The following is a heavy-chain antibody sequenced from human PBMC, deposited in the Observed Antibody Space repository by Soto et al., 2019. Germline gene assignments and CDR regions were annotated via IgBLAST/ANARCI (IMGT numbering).Heavy chain of an antibody. CDR2: IYHSGST. V-gene: IGHV4-38-2*02. CDR1: GYSISSGYY. D-gene: IGHD3-10*01. CDR3: ARDHVRGGSGSYPPRASWFDP. Sequence: SETLSLTCAVSGYSISSGYYWGWIRQPPGKGLEWIGSIYHSGSTYYNPSLKSRVTISVDTSKNQFSLKLSSVTAADTAVYYCARDHVRGGSGSYPPRASWFDPWGQGTLVTVSS. J-gene: IGHJ5*02.